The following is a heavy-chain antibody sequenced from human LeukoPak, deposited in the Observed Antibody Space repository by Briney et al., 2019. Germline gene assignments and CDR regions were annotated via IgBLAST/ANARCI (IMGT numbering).Heavy chain of an antibody. J-gene: IGHJ4*02. CDR3: AKGRYSSSGYFDY. CDR2: ISGSGGST. CDR1: GFTFSSYA. V-gene: IGHV3-23*01. Sequence: GGSLRLSCAASGFTFSSYAMSWVRQAPGKGLEWVSAISGSGGSTYYADSVKGRFTISRDNSKNTLYLQMNSLTAEDTAVYYCAKGRYSSSGYFDYWGQGTLVTASS. D-gene: IGHD6-13*01.